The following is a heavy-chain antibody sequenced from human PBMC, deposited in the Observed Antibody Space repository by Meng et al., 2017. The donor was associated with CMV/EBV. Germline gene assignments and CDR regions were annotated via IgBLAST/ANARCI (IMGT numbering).Heavy chain of an antibody. CDR2: IYYSGST. CDR3: ARAAPDYYDSSGPPDY. D-gene: IGHD3-22*01. CDR1: GGSISSGDYY. Sequence: VHVQAQGPGLVKPSQTLSLTCTVSGGSISSGDYYWSWIRQPPGKGLEWIGYIYYSGSTYYNPSLKSRVTISVDTSKNQFSLKLSSVTAADTAVYYCARAAPDYYDSSGPPDYWGQGTPVTVSS. J-gene: IGHJ4*02. V-gene: IGHV4-30-4*08.